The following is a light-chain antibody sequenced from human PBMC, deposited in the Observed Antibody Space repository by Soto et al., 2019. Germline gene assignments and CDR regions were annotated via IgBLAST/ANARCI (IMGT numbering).Light chain of an antibody. CDR1: QSVGSTY. CDR2: AAS. CDR3: QQYGISPPNT. J-gene: IGKJ5*01. Sequence: EMGVTQSPGTLSLSPGERATLSCRASQSVGSTYLAWYQQKPGQAPRLLIYAASSRATGVPARFSGSGSGTDFTLTISRLEPEDFAGYCCQQYGISPPNTFGQGTRLEI. V-gene: IGKV3-20*01.